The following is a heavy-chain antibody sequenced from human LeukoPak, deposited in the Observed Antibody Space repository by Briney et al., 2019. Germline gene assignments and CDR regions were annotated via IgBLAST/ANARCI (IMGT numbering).Heavy chain of an antibody. CDR2: IIPIFGTA. Sequence: SVKVSCKASGGTFSSYAISWVRQAPGQRLEWMGGIIPIFGTANYAQKFQGRVTITTDESTSTAYMELSSLRSEDTAVYYCARAHPSYCSSTSCPFDYWGQGTLVTVSS. D-gene: IGHD2-2*01. J-gene: IGHJ4*02. CDR1: GGTFSSYA. V-gene: IGHV1-69*05. CDR3: ARAHPSYCSSTSCPFDY.